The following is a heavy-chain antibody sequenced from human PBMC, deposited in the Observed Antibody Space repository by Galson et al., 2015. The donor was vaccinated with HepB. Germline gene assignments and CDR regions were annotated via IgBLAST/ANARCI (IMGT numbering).Heavy chain of an antibody. J-gene: IGHJ4*02. D-gene: IGHD1-1*01. V-gene: IGHV4-39*01. Sequence: ETLSLTCTVSGGSISSSSYYWGWIRQPPGKGLEWIGSIYYSGSTYYNPSLKSRVTISVDTSKNQFSLKLSSVTAADTAVYYCARHTGLEDYWGQGTLVTVSS. CDR2: IYYSGST. CDR3: ARHTGLEDY. CDR1: GGSISSSSYY.